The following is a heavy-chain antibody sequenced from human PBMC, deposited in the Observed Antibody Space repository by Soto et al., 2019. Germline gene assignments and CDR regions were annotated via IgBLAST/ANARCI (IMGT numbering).Heavy chain of an antibody. V-gene: IGHV1-24*01. Sequence: ASVKVSCKVSGYTLTELSMHWVRQAPGKGLEWMGGFDPEDGETIYAQKFQGRVTMTEDTSTDTAYMELSSLRSEDTAVYYCATSTPVRLDFDYWGQGTLVTVSS. CDR1: GYTLTELS. D-gene: IGHD3-10*01. J-gene: IGHJ4*02. CDR3: ATSTPVRLDFDY. CDR2: FDPEDGET.